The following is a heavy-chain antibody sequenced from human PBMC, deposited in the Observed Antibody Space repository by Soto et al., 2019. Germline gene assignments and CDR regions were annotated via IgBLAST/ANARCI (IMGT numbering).Heavy chain of an antibody. V-gene: IGHV3-66*01. CDR3: ARGRGYGSSTSCYDGLFYD. CDR2: IYSGGST. Sequence: EVQLVESGGGLVQPGGSLRLSCAASGFTVSSNYMSWVRQAPGKGLEWVSVIYSGGSTYYADSVKGRFTISRDNSKNTLYLQMNSLRAEDTAVYYCARGRGYGSSTSCYDGLFYDWGQGTLVTVSS. D-gene: IGHD2-2*01. CDR1: GFTVSSNY. J-gene: IGHJ4*02.